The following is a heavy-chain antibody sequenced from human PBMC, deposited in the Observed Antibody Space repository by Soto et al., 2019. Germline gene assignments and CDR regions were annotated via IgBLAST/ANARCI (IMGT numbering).Heavy chain of an antibody. J-gene: IGHJ6*02. CDR3: ARGGEMATIYYYYYGMDV. V-gene: IGHV1-8*01. CDR2: MNPNSGNT. CDR1: GYTFTSYD. D-gene: IGHD5-12*01. Sequence: ASVKVSCKASGYTFTSYDINWVRQATGQGLEWMGWMNPNSGNTGYAQKFQGRVTMTRNTSISTAYMELSSLRSEDTAVYYCARGGEMATIYYYYYGMDVWGQGTTVTVS.